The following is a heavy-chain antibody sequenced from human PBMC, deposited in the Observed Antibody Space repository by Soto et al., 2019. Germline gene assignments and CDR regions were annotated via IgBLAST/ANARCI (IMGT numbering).Heavy chain of an antibody. CDR1: GYTFTSYY. D-gene: IGHD3-16*02. V-gene: IGHV1-46*03. J-gene: IGHJ4*02. CDR3: ARDLFRLGGLSPIDY. Sequence: ASVKVSCKASGYTFTSYYMHWVRQAPGQGLEWMGIINPSGGSTSYAQKFQGRVTMTRDTSTSTVYMELSSLRSEDTAVYYCARDLFRLGGLSPIDYWGQGTLVTVSS. CDR2: INPSGGST.